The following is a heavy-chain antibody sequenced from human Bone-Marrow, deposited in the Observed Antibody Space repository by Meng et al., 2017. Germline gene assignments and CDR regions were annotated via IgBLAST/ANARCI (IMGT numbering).Heavy chain of an antibody. V-gene: IGHV1-2*06. CDR2: INPNSGGT. Sequence: QGQLVQPVAEVKKPGASVKVSCKASGYTFTGYYMHWVRQVPGQGFEWMGRINPNSGGTNYAQKFQGRVTMTRDTSISTAYMELSRLRSDDTAVYYCARDPDVDTARSDYWGQGTLVTVSS. CDR1: GYTFTGYY. D-gene: IGHD5-18*01. CDR3: ARDPDVDTARSDY. J-gene: IGHJ4*02.